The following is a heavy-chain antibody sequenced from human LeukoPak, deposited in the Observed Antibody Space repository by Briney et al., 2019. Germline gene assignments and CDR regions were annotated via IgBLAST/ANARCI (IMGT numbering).Heavy chain of an antibody. Sequence: GGSLRLSCAASGFTFSSYSMNWARQAPGKGLEWVSYISSSSSTIYYADSVKGRFTISRDNAKNSLYLQMNSLRAEDTAVYYCAREGHGSYYPYFDYWGQGTLVTVSS. CDR3: AREGHGSYYPYFDY. V-gene: IGHV3-48*01. CDR2: ISSSSSTI. CDR1: GFTFSSYS. D-gene: IGHD1-26*01. J-gene: IGHJ4*02.